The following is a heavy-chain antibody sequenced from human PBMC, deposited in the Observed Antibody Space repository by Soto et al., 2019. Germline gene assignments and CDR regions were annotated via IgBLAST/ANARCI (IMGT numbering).Heavy chain of an antibody. CDR2: ISYDGSNK. CDR1: GFTFSSYG. Sequence: GGSLRLSCAASGFTFSSYGMHWVRQAPGKGLEWVAVISYDGSNKYYADSVKGRFTISRDNSKNTLYLQMNSLRAEDTAVYYCAKAFDIVVVPAAETIDYWGQGTLVTVSS. D-gene: IGHD2-2*01. V-gene: IGHV3-30*18. J-gene: IGHJ4*02. CDR3: AKAFDIVVVPAAETIDY.